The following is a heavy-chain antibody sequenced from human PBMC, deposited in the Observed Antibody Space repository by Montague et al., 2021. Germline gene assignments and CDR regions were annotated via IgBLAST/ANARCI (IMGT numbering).Heavy chain of an antibody. D-gene: IGHD2-2*01. CDR1: GFTFSSYA. J-gene: IGHJ5*02. CDR2: ISGSGGST. V-gene: IGHV3-23*01. Sequence: SLRLSCAASGFTFSSYAMSWVRQAPGKGLEWVSAISGSGGSTYYADSVKGRFTISRDNSMITLYLQMNSLRAEDTAVYYCAKGGSTSCQVRGFDPWGQGTLVTVSS. CDR3: AKGGSTSCQVRGFDP.